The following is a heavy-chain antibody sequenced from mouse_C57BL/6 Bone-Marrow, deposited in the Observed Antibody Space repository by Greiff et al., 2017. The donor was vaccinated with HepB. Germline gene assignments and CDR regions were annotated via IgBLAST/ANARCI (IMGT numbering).Heavy chain of an antibody. CDR2: ITVKSDNYGS. CDR3: SRTGTGAMDY. J-gene: IGHJ4*01. CDR1: GFSFSNYC. V-gene: IGHV13-2*01. Sequence: VQLVETGGGLVRPGNSLSLSCVISGFSFSNYCMCCFRQPPGKSLEWSVVITVKSDNYGSNYAEPVKGRFAISRDDSKSSVYLEMNRLREEDTATYFCSRTGTGAMDYWGQGTSVTVSS. D-gene: IGHD4-1*01.